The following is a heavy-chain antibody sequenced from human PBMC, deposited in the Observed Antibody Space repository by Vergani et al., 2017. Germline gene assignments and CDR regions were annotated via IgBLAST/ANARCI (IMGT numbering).Heavy chain of an antibody. D-gene: IGHD3-22*01. V-gene: IGHV3-48*03. J-gene: IGHJ3*02. CDR2: ISSSGSTI. CDR3: ARENPDYYDSSGYRGDAFDI. Sequence: EVQLVESGGGLVQPGGSLRLSCAASGFTFSSYEMNWVRQAPGKGLEWVSYISSSGSTIYYADSVKGRFTISRDNAKNSLYLQMNSLRAEDTAVYYCARENPDYYDSSGYRGDAFDIWGQGTMVTVSS. CDR1: GFTFSSYE.